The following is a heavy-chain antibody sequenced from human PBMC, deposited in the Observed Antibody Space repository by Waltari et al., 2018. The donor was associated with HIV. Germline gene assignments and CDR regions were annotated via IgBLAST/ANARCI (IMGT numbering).Heavy chain of an antibody. V-gene: IGHV4-39*02. CDR2: VYYSGGT. CDR1: GGSISSRSYY. J-gene: IGHJ4*02. D-gene: IGHD3-22*01. CDR3: VRDNTSGYLFDY. Sequence: QLQLQESGPGLVKPSETLSLTCTVSGGSISSRSYYWGWIRQPPGKGLEWIGRVYYSGGTYYNPSLWSRVTISIDTSKNHFSLRLRSVTAADTAVYFCVRDNTSGYLFDYWGQGTLVTVSS.